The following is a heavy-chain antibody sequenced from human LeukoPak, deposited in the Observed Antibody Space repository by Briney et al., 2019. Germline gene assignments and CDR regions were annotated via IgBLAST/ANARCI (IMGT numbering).Heavy chain of an antibody. Sequence: SETLSLTCTVSGGSISSSNWWSWVRQPPGKGLEWIGEIYHSGSTNYNPSLKSRVTISVDKSKNQFSLKLSSVTAADTAVYYCASSIITMVRGIPGGYYYGMDVWGQGTTVTVSS. CDR2: IYHSGST. CDR1: GGSISSSNW. J-gene: IGHJ6*02. CDR3: ASSIITMVRGIPGGYYYGMDV. V-gene: IGHV4-4*02. D-gene: IGHD3-10*01.